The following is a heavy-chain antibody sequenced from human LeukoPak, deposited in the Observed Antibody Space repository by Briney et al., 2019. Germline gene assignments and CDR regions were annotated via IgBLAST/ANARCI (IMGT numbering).Heavy chain of an antibody. Sequence: PGGSLRLSCAASGFTFGSHGMNWVRQAPGKGLEWVAYIGGSGDTIYYADSVKGRFTISRDNAKNSLYLQMNSLRAEDTAVYYCARDLGYYRADYWGQGTLVTVSS. D-gene: IGHD1-26*01. CDR2: IGGSGDTI. CDR3: ARDLGYYRADY. V-gene: IGHV3-48*03. CDR1: GFTFGSHG. J-gene: IGHJ4*02.